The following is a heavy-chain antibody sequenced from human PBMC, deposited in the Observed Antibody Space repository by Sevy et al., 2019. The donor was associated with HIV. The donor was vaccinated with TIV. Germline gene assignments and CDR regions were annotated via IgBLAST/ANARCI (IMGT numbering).Heavy chain of an antibody. Sequence: GGSLRLSCAASGFTFDDYAMHWVRQAPGKGLEWVSLISWDGGSTYYADSVKGRFTISRDNSKNSLYLQMNSLRAEDTALYYCANDFCSLAGDVGGDCYSDYWGQGTLVTVSS. CDR1: GFTFDDYA. D-gene: IGHD2-21*02. CDR2: ISWDGGST. CDR3: ANDFCSLAGDVGGDCYSDY. V-gene: IGHV3-43D*03. J-gene: IGHJ4*02.